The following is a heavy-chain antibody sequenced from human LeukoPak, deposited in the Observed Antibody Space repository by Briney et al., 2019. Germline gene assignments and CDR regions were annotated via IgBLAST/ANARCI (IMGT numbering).Heavy chain of an antibody. V-gene: IGHV4-61*02. D-gene: IGHD3/OR15-3a*01. Sequence: SETLSLTCTVSGGSISSGSYYWSWIRQPAGKGLEWIGRIYTSGSTNYNPSLKSRVTISIDTSKNQISLRLTSVTVTDTAMYYCARQTGSGLFTLPGGQGTLVTVSS. CDR1: GGSISSGSYY. CDR3: ARQTGSGLFTLP. J-gene: IGHJ4*02. CDR2: IYTSGST.